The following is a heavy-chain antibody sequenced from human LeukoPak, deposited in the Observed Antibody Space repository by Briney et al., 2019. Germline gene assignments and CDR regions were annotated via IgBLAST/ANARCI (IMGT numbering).Heavy chain of an antibody. CDR1: GYTFTTYP. J-gene: IGHJ4*02. V-gene: IGHV1-2*06. D-gene: IGHD1-26*01. Sequence: GASVKVSCKASGYTFTTYPINWVRQAPGQGLEWMGRIDPNTGGTKSAKNFQGRVTMTRDTSISTAYMALSGLRSDDTAVYYCASLYDIVGTTVDYWGQGTLVTVSS. CDR3: ASLYDIVGTTVDY. CDR2: IDPNTGGT.